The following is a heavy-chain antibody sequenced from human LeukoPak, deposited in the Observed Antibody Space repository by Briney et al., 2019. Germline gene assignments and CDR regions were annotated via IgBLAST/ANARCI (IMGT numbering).Heavy chain of an antibody. Sequence: ASVKVSCKASGGTFSSYAISWVRQAPGQGLEWMGRIIPIFGIANYAQKFQGRVTITADKPTSTAYMELSSLRSEDTAVYYCARGYTAMVSSLLDYWGQGTLVTVSS. D-gene: IGHD5-18*01. CDR1: GGTFSSYA. CDR2: IIPIFGIA. CDR3: ARGYTAMVSSLLDY. J-gene: IGHJ4*02. V-gene: IGHV1-69*04.